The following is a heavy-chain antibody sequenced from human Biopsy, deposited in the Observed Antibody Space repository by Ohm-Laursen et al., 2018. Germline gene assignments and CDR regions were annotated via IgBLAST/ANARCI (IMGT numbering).Heavy chain of an antibody. CDR1: GFSVSNKY. Sequence: SLRLSCAASGFSVSNKYMSWIRQAPGKGLEWISYIASSGGTTYYVDSVKGRFTISRDNAEKPLYLQMNSLRAEDTAVYYCARDTPETYDYDNDDNSPFPRRYIDYWGQGTLVTVSS. CDR3: ARDTPETYDYDNDDNSPFPRRYIDY. D-gene: IGHD3-22*01. J-gene: IGHJ4*02. V-gene: IGHV3-11*01. CDR2: IASSGGTT.